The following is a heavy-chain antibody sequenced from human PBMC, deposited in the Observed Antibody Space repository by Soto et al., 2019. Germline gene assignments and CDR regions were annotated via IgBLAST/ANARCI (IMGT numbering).Heavy chain of an antibody. J-gene: IGHJ5*02. D-gene: IGHD2-15*01. V-gene: IGHV1-69*08. CDR3: ARDNIVVVVAATPSWFDP. CDR2: IIPILGIA. CDR1: GGTFSSYT. Sequence: QVQLVQSGAEVKKPGSSVKVSCKASGGTFSSYTISWVRQAPGQGLEWMGRIIPILGIANYAQKFHGRVTITADKSTSTAYMELSSLRSEDTAVYYCARDNIVVVVAATPSWFDPWGQGTLVTVSS.